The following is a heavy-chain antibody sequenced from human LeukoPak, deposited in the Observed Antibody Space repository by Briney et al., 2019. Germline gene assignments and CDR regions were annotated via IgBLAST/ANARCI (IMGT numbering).Heavy chain of an antibody. CDR1: GFPFSSYS. J-gene: IGHJ3*02. V-gene: IGHV3-21*01. CDR2: ISSSSSYI. Sequence: GGSLRLSCAASGFPFSSYSMNWVRQAPGKGLEWVSSISSSSSYIYYADSVKGRFTISRDNAKNSLYLQMNSLRAEDTAVYYCARVAMIANAFDIWGQGTMVTVSS. CDR3: ARVAMIANAFDI. D-gene: IGHD3-22*01.